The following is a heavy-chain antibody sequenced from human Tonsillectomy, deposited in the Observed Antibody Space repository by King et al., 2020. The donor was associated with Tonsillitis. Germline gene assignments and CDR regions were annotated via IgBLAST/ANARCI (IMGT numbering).Heavy chain of an antibody. CDR2: IDATDSYT. CDR1: GFTFTNHW. Sequence: VQLVESGAEVRKPGESLRISCQGFGFTFTNHWIVWVRQLPGKGLEWMGRIDATDSYTTYSPSFQGHVTFSADKSIGTVYLQWTGLKASDTATYYCARVGVGDAFDIWGRGTVVTVSS. J-gene: IGHJ3*02. CDR3: ARVGVGDAFDI. V-gene: IGHV5-10-1*03. D-gene: IGHD1-26*01.